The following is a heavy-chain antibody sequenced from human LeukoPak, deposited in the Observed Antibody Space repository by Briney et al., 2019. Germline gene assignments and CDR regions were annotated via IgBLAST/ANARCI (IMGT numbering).Heavy chain of an antibody. CDR3: ARDVHDYTTYFAFDI. CDR2: IITDGSRT. D-gene: IGHD4-11*01. CDR1: GFTFSNYW. J-gene: IGHJ3*02. V-gene: IGHV3-74*01. Sequence: GGSLRLSCAASGFTFSNYWMHWVRQAPGKGLVWVSLIITDGSRTTYADSVKGRFTISRDDAKNTLYLQMNSLRAEDTAVYYCARDVHDYTTYFAFDIWGQGTMVTVSS.